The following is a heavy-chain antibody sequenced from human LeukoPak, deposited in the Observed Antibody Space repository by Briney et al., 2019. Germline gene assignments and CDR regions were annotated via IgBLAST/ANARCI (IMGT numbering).Heavy chain of an antibody. V-gene: IGHV3-30*02. CDR2: RYDGSNK. Sequence: PGRSLRLSCAASGFTFSSYNIHWVRQAPGKGLEWIRYDGSNKYVADSVKGRFTISRDNSKNTLYLQMNSLRPEDTAVYYCAKQGSYCMDYWGQGTLVTVSS. D-gene: IGHD3-10*01. J-gene: IGHJ4*02. CDR1: GFTFSSYN. CDR3: AKQGSYCMDY.